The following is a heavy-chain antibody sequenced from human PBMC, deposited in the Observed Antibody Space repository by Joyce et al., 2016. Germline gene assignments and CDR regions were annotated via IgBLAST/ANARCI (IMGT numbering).Heavy chain of an antibody. CDR3: AREYGGTFYFDY. V-gene: IGHV1-2*02. CDR1: GFSFSGYY. D-gene: IGHD4-23*01. Sequence: QVQLVQSGAEVKNPGASVKVSCKASGFSFSGYYIHWVRQATGQGREWMGWINPDRGDTIYSQKFHGRVTMTRDTYISTVYLELGRLTSDDTALYYCAREYGGTFYFDYWGQVTLVTVSS. CDR2: INPDRGDT. J-gene: IGHJ4*02.